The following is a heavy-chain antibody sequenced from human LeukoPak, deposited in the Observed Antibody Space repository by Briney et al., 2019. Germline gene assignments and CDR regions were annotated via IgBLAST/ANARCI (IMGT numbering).Heavy chain of an antibody. CDR2: INHSGST. CDR3: ARERYYGPLDY. V-gene: IGHV4-34*01. CDR1: GGSFSGYY. Sequence: SETLSLTCAVYGGSFSGYYWSWIRQPPGKGLEWIGEINHSGSTNYNPSLKSRVTISVDTSKNHFSLKLSSVTAADTAVYYCARERYYGPLDYWGQGTLVTVSS. J-gene: IGHJ4*02. D-gene: IGHD3-10*01.